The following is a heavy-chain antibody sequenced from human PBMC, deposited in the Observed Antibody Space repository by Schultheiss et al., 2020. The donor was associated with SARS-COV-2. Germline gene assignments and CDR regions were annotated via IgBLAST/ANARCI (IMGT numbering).Heavy chain of an antibody. V-gene: IGHV3-30*03. CDR3: ARDLLRWYRGLLGD. J-gene: IGHJ4*02. CDR1: GFTFSTYN. Sequence: GGSLRLSCAASGFTFSTYNMNWVRQAPGKGLEWVAVISYDGSNKYYADSVKGRFTISRDNAKNSLYLQMNSLRAEDTAVYYCARDLLRWYRGLLGDWGQGTLVTVSS. CDR2: ISYDGSNK. D-gene: IGHD4-23*01.